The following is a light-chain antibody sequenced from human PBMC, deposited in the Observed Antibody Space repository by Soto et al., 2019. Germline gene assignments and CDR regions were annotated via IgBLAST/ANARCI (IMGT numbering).Light chain of an antibody. CDR3: QQVDKSHIS. CDR1: QDISNY. V-gene: IGKV1-33*01. J-gene: IGKJ4*01. CDR2: DAT. Sequence: HMTQSPSSLSASVGYIVTITCQASQDISNYLIWYQQKPGKAPKCLIYDATTLETGVPSRFSGSGFGTHFTFTISSLQPEDIATYYCQQVDKSHISFGGGTKVDI.